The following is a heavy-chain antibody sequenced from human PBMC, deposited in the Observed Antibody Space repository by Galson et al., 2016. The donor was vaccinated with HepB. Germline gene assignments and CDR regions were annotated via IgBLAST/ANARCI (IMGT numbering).Heavy chain of an antibody. Sequence: ETLSLTCTVSGGSIISYSWSWTRQSPGKGLECIGNIYYSGSTNYNPSLTSRATMSVDTSKNQFSLKLYSVTAADTAVYYCARGSSATHYTFDYWGQGTLVTVPS. V-gene: IGHV4-59*01. CDR2: IYYSGST. CDR1: GGSIISYS. CDR3: ARGSSATHYTFDY. J-gene: IGHJ4*02. D-gene: IGHD3-10*01.